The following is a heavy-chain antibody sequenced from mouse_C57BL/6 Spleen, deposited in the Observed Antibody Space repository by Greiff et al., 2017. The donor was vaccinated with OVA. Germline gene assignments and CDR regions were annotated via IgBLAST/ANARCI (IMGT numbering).Heavy chain of an antibody. Sequence: QVQLQQPGAELVRPGSSVKLSCKASGYTFTSYWMDWVKQRPGQGLEWIGNIYPSDSETHYNQKFKDKATLTVDKSSSTAYMQLSSLTSEDSAVYYCARGREGSYPWYFDVWGTGTTVTVSS. CDR1: GYTFTSYW. CDR3: ARGREGSYPWYFDV. V-gene: IGHV1-61*01. J-gene: IGHJ1*03. CDR2: IYPSDSET.